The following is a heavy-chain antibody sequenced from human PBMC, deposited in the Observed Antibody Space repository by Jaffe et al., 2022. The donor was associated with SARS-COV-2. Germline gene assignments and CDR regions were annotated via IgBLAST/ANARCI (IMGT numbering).Heavy chain of an antibody. Sequence: QVQLVESGGGVVQPGRSLRLSCAASGFTFSSYAMHWVRQAPGKGLEWVAVISYDGSNKYYADSVKGRFTISRDNSKNTLYLQMNSLRAEDTAVYYCARVWSGSLYSSSWAILGYWGQGTLVTVSS. CDR3: ARVWSGSLYSSSWAILGY. CDR2: ISYDGSNK. D-gene: IGHD6-13*01. J-gene: IGHJ4*02. V-gene: IGHV3-30-3*01. CDR1: GFTFSSYA.